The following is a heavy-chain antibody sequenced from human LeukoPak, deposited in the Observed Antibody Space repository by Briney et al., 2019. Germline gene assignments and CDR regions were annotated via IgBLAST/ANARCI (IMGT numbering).Heavy chain of an antibody. J-gene: IGHJ4*02. CDR3: AHRPNYDSSGYHPEYFDY. D-gene: IGHD3-22*01. CDR2: IYWDDDK. V-gene: IGHV2-5*02. Sequence: SGPTLVKPTQTLTLTCTFSGFSLSTSGVGVGWIRQPPGKALEWLALIYWDDDKRYSPSLKSRLTITKDTSKNQVVLTMTNMDPVDTATYYCAHRPNYDSSGYHPEYFDYWGQGTLVTVSS. CDR1: GFSLSTSGVG.